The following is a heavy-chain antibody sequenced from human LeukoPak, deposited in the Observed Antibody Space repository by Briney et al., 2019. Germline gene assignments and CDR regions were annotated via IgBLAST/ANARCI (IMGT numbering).Heavy chain of an antibody. Sequence: SETLSLTCTVSGGSISSSSYYWGWIRQPPGKGLEWIGSIYYSGSTYYNPSLKSRVTISVDTSKNQFSLKLCSVTAADTAVYYCARTYCGGDCYPNFDYWGQGTLVTVSS. CDR3: ARTYCGGDCYPNFDY. CDR1: GGSISSSSYY. D-gene: IGHD2-21*02. CDR2: IYYSGST. J-gene: IGHJ4*02. V-gene: IGHV4-39*01.